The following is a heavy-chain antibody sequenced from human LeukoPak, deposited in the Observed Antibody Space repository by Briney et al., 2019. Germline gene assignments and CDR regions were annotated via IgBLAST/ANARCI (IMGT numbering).Heavy chain of an antibody. D-gene: IGHD3-22*01. CDR3: ARDRPNYYGSNGHYYQRNGDH. Sequence: GGSLRRSCAASEFSFSIYAMSWVRQAPGKGLEWVATITSSGESTYYAGSVKGRFTISRDNSKNTVYLQMNSLRAEDTAVYYCARDRPNYYGSNGHYYQRNGDHWGQGTLVTVSS. CDR1: EFSFSIYA. V-gene: IGHV3-23*01. CDR2: ITSSGEST. J-gene: IGHJ5*02.